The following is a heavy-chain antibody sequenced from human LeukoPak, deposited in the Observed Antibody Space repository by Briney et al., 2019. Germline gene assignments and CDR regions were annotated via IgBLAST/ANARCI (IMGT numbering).Heavy chain of an antibody. D-gene: IGHD3-22*01. V-gene: IGHV3-30-3*01. CDR1: GFTFSSYA. CDR3: ARGYYDSSGYFEYFQH. J-gene: IGHJ1*01. Sequence: PGGSLRLSCAASGFTFSSYAMHWVRQAPGKGLEWVAVVSYDGSNKYYADSVRGRFTITRDNSKNTLHLQMNSLRAEDTAVYYCARGYYDSSGYFEYFQHWGQGTLVTVSS. CDR2: VSYDGSNK.